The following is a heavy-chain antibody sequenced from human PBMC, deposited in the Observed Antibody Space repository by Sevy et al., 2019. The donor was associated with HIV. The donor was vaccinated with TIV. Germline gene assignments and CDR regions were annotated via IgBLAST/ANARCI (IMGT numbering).Heavy chain of an antibody. J-gene: IGHJ6*02. CDR3: ERFKGHCSGGSCFKIYYYYYGMDV. CDR1: GFTFSSYW. D-gene: IGHD2-15*01. Sequence: GGSLRLSCAASGFTFSSYWMSWVRQAPGKGLEWVANIKQDGSEKYYVDSVKGRFTISRDNAKKSLYLQMNSLRAEDTAVYYCERFKGHCSGGSCFKIYYYYYGMDVWGQGTTVTVSS. CDR2: IKQDGSEK. V-gene: IGHV3-7*03.